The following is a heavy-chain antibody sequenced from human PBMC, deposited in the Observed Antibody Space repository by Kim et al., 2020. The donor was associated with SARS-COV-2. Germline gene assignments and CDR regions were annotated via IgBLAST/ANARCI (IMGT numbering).Heavy chain of an antibody. V-gene: IGHV4-39*01. J-gene: IGHJ4*02. Sequence: SETLSLTCTVSGASISSGNYFWDWVRQPPGKGLEWIGTIHSGGTTSYNPSLKSRATISLDTSKNQFSLKVKSVNASDTATFYCARRGGQWLPPYYWGQGTQVTVSS. CDR2: IHSGGTT. D-gene: IGHD6-19*01. CDR3: ARRGGQWLPPYY. CDR1: GASISSGNYF.